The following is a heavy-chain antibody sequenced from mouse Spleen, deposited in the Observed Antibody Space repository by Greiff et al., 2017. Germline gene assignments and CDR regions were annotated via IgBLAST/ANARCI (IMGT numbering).Heavy chain of an antibody. D-gene: IGHD2-2*01. Sequence: EVHLVESGPGLVKPSQSLSLTCSVTGYSITSGYYWNWIRQFPGNKLEWMGYISYDGSNNYNPSLKNRISITRDTSKNQFFLKLNSVTTEDTATYYCARDGYYDAMDYWGQGTSVTVSS. V-gene: IGHV3-6*01. J-gene: IGHJ4*01. CDR2: ISYDGSN. CDR1: GYSITSGYY. CDR3: ARDGYYDAMDY.